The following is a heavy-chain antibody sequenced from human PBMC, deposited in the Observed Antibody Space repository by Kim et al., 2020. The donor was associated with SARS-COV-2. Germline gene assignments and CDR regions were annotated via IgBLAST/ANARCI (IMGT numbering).Heavy chain of an antibody. Sequence: SVKVSCKASGGTFGTYTITWVRQAPGQGLEWMGGIIPIFGTPDYAQNFQGRVTLSADESTKTVYMELSSLRAEDTAVYYWTNKEIVVPLDYWGQGTLVTVSS. CDR3: TNKEIVVPLDY. CDR2: IIPIFGTP. V-gene: IGHV1-69*13. J-gene: IGHJ4*02. CDR1: GGTFGTYT. D-gene: IGHD2-15*01.